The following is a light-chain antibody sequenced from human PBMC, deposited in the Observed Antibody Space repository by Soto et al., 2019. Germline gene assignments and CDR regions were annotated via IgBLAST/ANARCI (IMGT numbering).Light chain of an antibody. CDR3: QQYGSYSPLT. CDR1: QSISSW. Sequence: DIQMTQSPSALSASVGDRVTITCRASQSISSWLAWYQQKPGKAPKLLIYDASSLESGVPSRFSGSVSGTEFTLTISSLQPDDFATYYCQQYGSYSPLTFGGGTKVDIK. J-gene: IGKJ4*01. V-gene: IGKV1-5*01. CDR2: DAS.